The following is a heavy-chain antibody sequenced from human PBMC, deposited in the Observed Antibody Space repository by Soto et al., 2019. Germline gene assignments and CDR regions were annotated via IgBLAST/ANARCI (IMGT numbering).Heavy chain of an antibody. J-gene: IGHJ6*02. Sequence: SQTLSLTCVGSGDTVSSNNAAWNWVRQSPSRGLEWLGRTYYRSRWYSDYAVSVRSRIDINADTSKNQVSLQLNSVTPEDTAVYYCARSEEDSDYYYYGMDVWGQGTTVTVSS. CDR2: TYYRSRWYS. V-gene: IGHV6-1*01. CDR1: GDTVSSNNAA. CDR3: ARSEEDSDYYYYGMDV. D-gene: IGHD2-21*01.